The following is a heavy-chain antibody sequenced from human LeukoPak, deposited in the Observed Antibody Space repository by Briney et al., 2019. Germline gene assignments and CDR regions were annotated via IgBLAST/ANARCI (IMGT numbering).Heavy chain of an antibody. CDR2: IYYSGST. V-gene: IGHV4-31*03. CDR3: ARDGSGGSNGRDFDY. CDR1: GGSISSGGYY. D-gene: IGHD2-15*01. J-gene: IGHJ4*02. Sequence: TSETLSLTCTVSGGSISSGGYYWRWIRQHPGKGLEWIGYIYYSGSTYYNPSLKSRVTIPVDTSKNQFSLRLSSVTAADTAVYYCARDGSGGSNGRDFDYWGQGTLVTVSS.